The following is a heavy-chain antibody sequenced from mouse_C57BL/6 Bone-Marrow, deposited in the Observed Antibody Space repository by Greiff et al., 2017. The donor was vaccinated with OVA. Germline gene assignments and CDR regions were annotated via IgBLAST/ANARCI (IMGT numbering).Heavy chain of an antibody. J-gene: IGHJ1*03. V-gene: IGHV14-3*01. Sequence: EVKVVESVAELVRPGASVKLSCTASGFNIKNTYMHWVKQRPEQGLEWIGRIDPANGNTKYAPKFQGKATITADTSSNTAYLQLSSLTSEDTAIYYCARDYGNYPWYFDVWGTGTTVTVSS. CDR2: IDPANGNT. CDR3: ARDYGNYPWYFDV. CDR1: GFNIKNTY. D-gene: IGHD2-1*01.